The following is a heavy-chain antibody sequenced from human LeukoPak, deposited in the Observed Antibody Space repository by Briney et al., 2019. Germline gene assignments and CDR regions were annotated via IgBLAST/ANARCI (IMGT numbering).Heavy chain of an antibody. J-gene: IGHJ6*02. CDR3: ARDLGKGFGVSYTYYYGMDV. V-gene: IGHV3-53*01. CDR2: IYSGGST. D-gene: IGHD3-10*01. Sequence: GGSLRLSCAASGFTVSSNYMSWVRQAPGKGLEWVSVIYSGGSTYYADSVKGRFTISRDNSKNTLYLQMNSLRAEDTAVYYCARDLGKGFGVSYTYYYGMDVWGQGTTVTVSS. CDR1: GFTVSSNY.